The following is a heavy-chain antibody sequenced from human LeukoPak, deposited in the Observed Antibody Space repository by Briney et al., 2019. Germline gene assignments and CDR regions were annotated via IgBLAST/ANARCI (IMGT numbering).Heavy chain of an antibody. CDR2: INHSGST. D-gene: IGHD2-2*01. Sequence: PSETLSLTCAVYGGSFSGYYWSWIRQPPGKGLEWIGEINHSGSTNYNPSLKSRVTISVDTSKNQFSLKLSSVTAADTAVYYCARGRGPPLSVVVPAATPDRHGMDVWGQGTTVTVSS. CDR1: GGSFSGYY. V-gene: IGHV4-34*01. J-gene: IGHJ6*02. CDR3: ARGRGPPLSVVVPAATPDRHGMDV.